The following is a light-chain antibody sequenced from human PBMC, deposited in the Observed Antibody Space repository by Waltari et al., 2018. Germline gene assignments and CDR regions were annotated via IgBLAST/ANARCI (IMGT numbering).Light chain of an antibody. CDR3: QPNYDTPRT. CDR1: QTIDY. J-gene: IGKJ2*02. Sequence: QMTQSPSSLSASVGDRVTITCRASQTIDYLSGYQHKPGEAPKLLIYETSTLQSGVPTRFSGSKFGTTFILTISSLQPEEVATYFCQPNYDTPRTFGQGTKVDIK. CDR2: ETS. V-gene: IGKV1-39*01.